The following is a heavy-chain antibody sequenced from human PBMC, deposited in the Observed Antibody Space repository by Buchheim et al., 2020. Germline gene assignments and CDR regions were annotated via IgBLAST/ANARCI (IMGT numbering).Heavy chain of an antibody. Sequence: QVQLVESGGGVVQPGRSLRLSCAASGFTFSSYGMHWVRQAPGKGLEWVAVISYDGSNKYYADSVKGRFTISRDNSKNTLYLQMNSLRAEDTALYYCAKDSIVVVVAATWVLDYWGQGTL. J-gene: IGHJ4*02. CDR1: GFTFSSYG. V-gene: IGHV3-30*18. CDR3: AKDSIVVVVAATWVLDY. D-gene: IGHD2-15*01. CDR2: ISYDGSNK.